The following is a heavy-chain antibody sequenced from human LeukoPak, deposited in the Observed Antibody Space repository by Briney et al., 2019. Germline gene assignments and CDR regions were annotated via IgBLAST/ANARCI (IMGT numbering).Heavy chain of an antibody. J-gene: IGHJ4*02. CDR1: EFTVSSNY. D-gene: IGHD2-15*01. CDR2: IYSGETT. Sequence: GGSLRLSCAASEFTVSSNYMSWVRQAPGKGLEWVSVIYSGETTYYTDSVKGRFTISRHNSRNTLYLQMNSLRAEDTAVYYCARDLRGGNFDSWGQGILVSVSS. CDR3: ARDLRGGNFDS. V-gene: IGHV3-53*04.